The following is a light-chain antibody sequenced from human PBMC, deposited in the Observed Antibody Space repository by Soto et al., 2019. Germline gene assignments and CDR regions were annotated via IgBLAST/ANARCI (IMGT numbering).Light chain of an antibody. CDR2: AAS. J-gene: IGKJ4*01. CDR3: QQSFSTPLT. CDR1: QSISSY. Sequence: DIQMTQSPSSLSASVGDRVTITCRASQSISSYLHWYQQKPGKAPKILIYAASSLQGGVPSRFSGSRSGADITLTISSLQPEDFAAYYCQQSFSTPLTCGGGTMVDIK. V-gene: IGKV1-39*01.